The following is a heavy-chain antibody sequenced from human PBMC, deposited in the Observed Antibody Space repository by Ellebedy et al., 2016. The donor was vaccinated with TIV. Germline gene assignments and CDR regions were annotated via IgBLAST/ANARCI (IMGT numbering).Heavy chain of an antibody. CDR3: ASTEHVGFWGY. D-gene: IGHD3-16*01. CDR2: IYHTGSA. Sequence: MPSETLSLTCTVSGASIRDGDYFWSWIRQPPGKGLEWIAYIYHTGSAYYNPSLESRATISIDTSKNQFSLNLISVTAADTAVYYCASTEHVGFWGYWGQGTLVTVSS. V-gene: IGHV4-30-4*01. CDR1: GASIRDGDYF. J-gene: IGHJ4*02.